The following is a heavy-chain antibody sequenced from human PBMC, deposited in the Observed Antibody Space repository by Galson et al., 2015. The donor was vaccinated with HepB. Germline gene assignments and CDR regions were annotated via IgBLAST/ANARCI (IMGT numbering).Heavy chain of an antibody. D-gene: IGHD3-3*01. J-gene: IGHJ3*02. CDR3: ARVQETRFLEWADAFDI. CDR1: GGTLSSYT. CDR2: IIPILGIA. Sequence: SVKVSCKASGGTLSSYTISWVRQAPGQGLEWMGRIIPILGIANYAQKFQGRVTITADKSTSTAYMELSSLRSEDTAVYYCARVQETRFLEWADAFDIWGQGTMVTVSS. V-gene: IGHV1-69*02.